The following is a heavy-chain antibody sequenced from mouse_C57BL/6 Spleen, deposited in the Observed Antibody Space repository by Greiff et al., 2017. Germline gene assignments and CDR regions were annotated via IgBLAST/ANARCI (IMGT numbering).Heavy chain of an antibody. CDR2: ISNLAYSI. V-gene: IGHV5-15*01. CDR3: ARHDDGYAFAY. D-gene: IGHD2-3*01. J-gene: IGHJ3*01. Sequence: EVQGVESGGGLVQPGGSLKLSCAASGFTFSDYGMAWVRQAPRKGPEWVAFISNLAYSIYYADTVTGRFTISRENAKNTLYLEMSSLRSEDTAMYYCARHDDGYAFAYWGQGTLVTVSA. CDR1: GFTFSDYG.